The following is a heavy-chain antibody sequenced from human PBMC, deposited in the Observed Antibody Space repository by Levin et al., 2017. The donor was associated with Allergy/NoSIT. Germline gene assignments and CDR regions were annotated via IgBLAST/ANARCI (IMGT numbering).Heavy chain of an antibody. Sequence: ASVKVSCKASGYTFTSYGISWVRQAPGQGLEWMGWISAYNGNTNYAQKLQGRVTMTTDTSTSTAYMELRSLRSDDTAVYYCARVRPEHIVVVIAIEFDYWGQGTLVTVSS. CDR2: ISAYNGNT. J-gene: IGHJ4*02. D-gene: IGHD2-21*01. V-gene: IGHV1-18*01. CDR1: GYTFTSYG. CDR3: ARVRPEHIVVVIAIEFDY.